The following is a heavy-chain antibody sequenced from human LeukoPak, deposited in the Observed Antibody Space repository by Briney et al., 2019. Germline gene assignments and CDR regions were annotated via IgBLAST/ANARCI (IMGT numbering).Heavy chain of an antibody. CDR2: ISAYNGNT. D-gene: IGHD3-3*01. J-gene: IGHJ3*02. V-gene: IGHV1-18*01. CDR1: GYTFTSYG. Sequence: PEASVKVSCKASGYTFTSYGISWVRQAPGQGLEWMGWISAYNGNTNYAQKLQGRVTMTTDTSTSTAYMELRSLRSDDTAVYYCARDLRNTIFGVVIRAFDIWGQGTMVTVSS. CDR3: ARDLRNTIFGVVIRAFDI.